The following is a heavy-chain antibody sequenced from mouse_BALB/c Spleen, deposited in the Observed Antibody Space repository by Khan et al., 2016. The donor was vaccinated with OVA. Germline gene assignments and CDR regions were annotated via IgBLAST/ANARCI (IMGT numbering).Heavy chain of an antibody. CDR1: GYTFTSYG. D-gene: IGHD6-1*01. Sequence: LQQPGPELVKPGALVKMSCKASGYTFTSYGINWVRQRPGQGLEWIGWSYPGDGSTKYNEKFKGKATLTADKSSSKAYMQLSSLTSENSAVCCWARGGSGSFAYWGRGSLGT. V-gene: IGHV1S33*01. CDR3: ARGGSGSFAY. J-gene: IGHJ3*01. CDR2: SYPGDGST.